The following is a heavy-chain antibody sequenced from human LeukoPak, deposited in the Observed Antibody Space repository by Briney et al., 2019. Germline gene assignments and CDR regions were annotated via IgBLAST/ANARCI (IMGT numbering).Heavy chain of an antibody. J-gene: IGHJ3*01. CDR1: GGSISSYY. CDR3: ARYRPGVLGGTRAFDF. D-gene: IGHD2-8*02. V-gene: IGHV3-7*01. Sequence: ETLSLTCTVSGGSISSYYWSWIRQPAGKGLEWVGNIKQDGSEEYYVDSVKGRFTISRDNANNSLFLHMNSLRAEDTAVYYCARYRPGVLGGTRAFDFWGQGTMVTVSS. CDR2: IKQDGSEE.